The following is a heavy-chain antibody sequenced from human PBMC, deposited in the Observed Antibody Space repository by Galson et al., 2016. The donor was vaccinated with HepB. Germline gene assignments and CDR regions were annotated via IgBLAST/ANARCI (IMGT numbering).Heavy chain of an antibody. Sequence: SLRLSCAASGFIFSSYGMHWVRQAPGEGLEWVAVIWNDGSNQYYVDSAKGRFTISRDNSKNTLYLQMNSLRAEDTAVYYCAREGMTTVAMLDYWGQGTLVTVAS. CDR3: AREGMTTVAMLDY. CDR1: GFIFSSYG. CDR2: IWNDGSNQ. V-gene: IGHV3-33*01. J-gene: IGHJ4*02. D-gene: IGHD4-23*01.